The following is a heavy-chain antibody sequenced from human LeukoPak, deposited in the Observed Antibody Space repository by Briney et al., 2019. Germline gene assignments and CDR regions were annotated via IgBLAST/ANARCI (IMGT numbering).Heavy chain of an antibody. J-gene: IGHJ4*02. Sequence: ASVKVSCKASGYTFTGYYMHWVQQAPGQGLEWMGWINPNSGGTNYAQKFQGRVTMTRDESTRTAYMELSSLRSEDTAVYYCATERITIFGVVIPHFDYWGQGTLVTVSS. D-gene: IGHD3-3*01. CDR3: ATERITIFGVVIPHFDY. CDR2: INPNSGGT. V-gene: IGHV1-2*02. CDR1: GYTFTGYY.